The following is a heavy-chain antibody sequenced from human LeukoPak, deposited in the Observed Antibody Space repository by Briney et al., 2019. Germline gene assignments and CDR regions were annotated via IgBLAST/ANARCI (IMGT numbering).Heavy chain of an antibody. D-gene: IGHD4-17*01. V-gene: IGHV4-59*01. CDR3: ARFHDYGDYYYYYYMDV. CDR2: IYYSGST. Sequence: SETLSLTCTVSGGSISSYYWSWIRQPPGQGLEWIGYIYYSGSTNYNPSLKSRVTISVDTSKNQFSLKLSSVTAADTAVYYCARFHDYGDYYYYYYMDVWGKGTTVTVSS. CDR1: GGSISSYY. J-gene: IGHJ6*03.